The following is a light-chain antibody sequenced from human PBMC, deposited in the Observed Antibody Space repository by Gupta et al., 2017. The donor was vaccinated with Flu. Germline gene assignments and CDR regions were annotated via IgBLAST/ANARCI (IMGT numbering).Light chain of an antibody. CDR1: RDNIGMFRF. Sequence: SSTISCTGSRDNIGMFRFVSWYQQHPGKAPKLIIFEVNQRPSGVSDRFSGSTSDNTASLTISGLQTEDEGSYHCCSYAGGATWIFGGGTKLTVL. J-gene: IGLJ2*01. CDR3: CSYAGGATWI. V-gene: IGLV2-23*02. CDR2: EVN.